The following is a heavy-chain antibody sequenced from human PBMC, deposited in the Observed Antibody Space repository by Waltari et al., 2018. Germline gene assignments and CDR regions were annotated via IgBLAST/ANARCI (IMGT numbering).Heavy chain of an antibody. V-gene: IGHV3-23*03. CDR3: AKDRGHCGGDCFHFDY. CDR2: FYVGGSDT. D-gene: IGHD2-21*01. CDR1: GFTFSSVA. Sequence: EVHLLESGGGLIQPGGSLRLSCAASGFTFSSVAMVWVRQVPGKGLECVSVFYVGGSDTYYADSVKGRFTISRDNSKNTLYLQMNSLRAEDTAVYYCAKDRGHCGGDCFHFDYWGHGTLVTVSS. J-gene: IGHJ4*01.